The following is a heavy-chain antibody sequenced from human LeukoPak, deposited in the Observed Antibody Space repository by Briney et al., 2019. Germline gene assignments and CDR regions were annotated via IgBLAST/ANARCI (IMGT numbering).Heavy chain of an antibody. J-gene: IGHJ4*02. CDR1: GFTFSSYS. CDR3: ARDPEDRGGSYGPNDY. V-gene: IGHV3-21*01. D-gene: IGHD1-26*01. CDR2: ISSSSSYI. Sequence: GGSLRLSCAASGFTFSSYSMNWVRQAPGKGLEWVSSISSSSSYIYYADSVKGRFTISRDNAKNTLYLQMNSLRAEDTAVYYCARDPEDRGGSYGPNDYWGQGTLVTVSS.